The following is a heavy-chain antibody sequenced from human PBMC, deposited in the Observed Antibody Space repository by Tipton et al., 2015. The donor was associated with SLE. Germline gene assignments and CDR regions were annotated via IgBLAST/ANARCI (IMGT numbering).Heavy chain of an antibody. J-gene: IGHJ4*02. Sequence: TLSLTCTVSGGSISSVGYYWSWIRQHPGKGLEWIGHIYYSGSTFHNPSVRSGVTISVDTSKNQFSLIVTSVAAADTALYYCARVFRYDVWDHSREFGYFDSWGQGTLVSVSS. CDR3: ARVFRYDVWDHSREFGYFDS. CDR1: GGSISSVGYY. D-gene: IGHD3-3*01. CDR2: IYYSGST. V-gene: IGHV4-31*03.